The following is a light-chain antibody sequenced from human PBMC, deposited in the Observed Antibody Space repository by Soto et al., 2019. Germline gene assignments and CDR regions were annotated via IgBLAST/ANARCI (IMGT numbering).Light chain of an antibody. CDR3: SSYSSTWV. CDR2: EVS. CDR1: SSDVGGYNY. J-gene: IGLJ3*02. V-gene: IGLV2-8*01. Sequence: QSALTQPPSASGSPGQSVTISCTGTSSDVGGYNYVSWYQQHPGKAPKLMIYEVSKRASGVPDRFFGSKSGNTASLTVSGLQAEDEAHYYCSSYSSTWVFGGGTKVTVL.